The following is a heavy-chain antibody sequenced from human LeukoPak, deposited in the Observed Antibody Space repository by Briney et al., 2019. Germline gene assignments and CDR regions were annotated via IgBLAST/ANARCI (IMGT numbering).Heavy chain of an antibody. V-gene: IGHV1-2*02. Sequence: ASVKVSCKASGYTFTGYYMHWVRQAPGQGLEWMGWINPNSGGTNYEEKFQGRVTMTRDTSISTVYMELSRLRSDDTAVYYCARDFAKFYDASGLGDYWSQGTLVTVSS. D-gene: IGHD2/OR15-2a*01. CDR3: ARDFAKFYDASGLGDY. CDR2: INPNSGGT. J-gene: IGHJ4*02. CDR1: GYTFTGYY.